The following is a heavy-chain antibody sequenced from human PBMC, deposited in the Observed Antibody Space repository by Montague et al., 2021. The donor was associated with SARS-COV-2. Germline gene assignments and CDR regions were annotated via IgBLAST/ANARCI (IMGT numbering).Heavy chain of an antibody. Sequence: SETLSLTCAVSGGSFSGFYWSWVRQPPGEGLEWIGEINHGGITNYKPSLKSRLTISADTSKNQFSLKLTSVAAADTAVYYCARLRDGVVPSPILGVGPYYSYYFIDVWGKGTTVTVSS. V-gene: IGHV4-34*01. CDR3: ARLRDGVVPSPILGVGPYYSYYFIDV. CDR1: GGSFSGFY. CDR2: INHGGIT. J-gene: IGHJ6*03. D-gene: IGHD3-10*01.